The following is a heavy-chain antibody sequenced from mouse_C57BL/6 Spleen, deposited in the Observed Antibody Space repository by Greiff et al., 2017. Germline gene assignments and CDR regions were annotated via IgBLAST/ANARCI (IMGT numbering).Heavy chain of an antibody. J-gene: IGHJ2*01. D-gene: IGHD2-2*01. CDR2: IYPGDGDT. CDR3: ARDGYDVRGGYFDY. Sequence: QVQLQQSGPELVKPGASVKISCKASGYAFSSSWMNWVKQRPGKGLEWIGRIYPGDGDTNYNGKFKGKATLTADQSSSTAYMQLSSLTSEDAAVYVCARDGYDVRGGYFDYWGQGTTLTVSS. V-gene: IGHV1-82*01. CDR1: GYAFSSSW.